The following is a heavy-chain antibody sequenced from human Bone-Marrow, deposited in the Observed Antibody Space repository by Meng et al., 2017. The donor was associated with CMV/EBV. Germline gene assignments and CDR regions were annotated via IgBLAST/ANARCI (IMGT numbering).Heavy chain of an antibody. CDR3: ARVLRGYSGYDSTYYYYGMDV. D-gene: IGHD5-12*01. CDR1: GFTFSDYY. CDR2: ISSSGSTI. V-gene: IGHV3-11*01. Sequence: GGPLRLSCAASGFTFSDYYMSWIRQAPGKGLEWVSYISSSGSTIYYAGSVKGRFTISRDNAKNSLYLQMNSLRAEDTAVYYCARVLRGYSGYDSTYYYYGMDVWGQGTTVTVSS. J-gene: IGHJ6*02.